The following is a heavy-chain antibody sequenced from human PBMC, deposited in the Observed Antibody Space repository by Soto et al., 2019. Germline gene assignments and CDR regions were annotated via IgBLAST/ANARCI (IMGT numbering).Heavy chain of an antibody. J-gene: IGHJ4*02. Sequence: GGSLRLSCAASGFTVSSNYMSWVRQAPGKGLEWVSVIYSGGSTYYADSVKGRFTISRDNSRNMLFLQMNSLRPDDTAVYYCARAPRGSPTAIDFRGPATLVTVSS. CDR1: GFTVSSNY. D-gene: IGHD1-26*01. CDR3: ARAPRGSPTAIDF. CDR2: IYSGGST. V-gene: IGHV3-53*05.